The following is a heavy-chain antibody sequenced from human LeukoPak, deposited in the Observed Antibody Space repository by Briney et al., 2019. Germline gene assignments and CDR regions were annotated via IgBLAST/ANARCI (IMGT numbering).Heavy chain of an antibody. CDR2: ITDDGSST. CDR1: GFTFGNYW. D-gene: IGHD6-19*01. J-gene: IGHJ4*02. V-gene: IGHV3-74*01. CDR3: AREGPWPVDY. Sequence: GGSLRLSCVASGFTFGNYWMHWVRQAPGKGLVWVSRITDDGSSTSYADSVEGRFTISRDNAKNTLNLQMNSLRAEDTAVYYCAREGPWPVDYWGQGTLVTVSS.